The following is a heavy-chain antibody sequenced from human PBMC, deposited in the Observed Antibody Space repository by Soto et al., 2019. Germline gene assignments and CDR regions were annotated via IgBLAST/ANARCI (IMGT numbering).Heavy chain of an antibody. Sequence: LRLSCAASRFAFTNAWMTWVRQAPGRGLEWVGRIKSKTDGGTTDYAAPVKGRFAISRDDSKNTLYLQMNSLKTEDTAMYYCTTDDPINRNWGQGTLVTVSS. J-gene: IGHJ4*02. CDR2: IKSKTDGGTT. CDR3: TTDDPINRN. CDR1: RFAFTNAW. V-gene: IGHV3-15*01.